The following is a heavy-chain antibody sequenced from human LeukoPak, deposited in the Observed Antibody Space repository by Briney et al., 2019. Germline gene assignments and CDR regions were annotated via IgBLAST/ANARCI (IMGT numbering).Heavy chain of an antibody. V-gene: IGHV1-3*01. CDR3: ATSEEGR. D-gene: IGHD2-15*01. J-gene: IGHJ4*02. CDR1: GHTFTNYA. CDR2: INVGNGDT. Sequence: ASVTVSCTASGHTFTNYAIHWVRQGPGQRLEWVGWINVGNGDTKYSQRFQGRVTITRDTSASTAYMALSSLRSGDTAVYYCATSEEGRWGQGTLVTVSS.